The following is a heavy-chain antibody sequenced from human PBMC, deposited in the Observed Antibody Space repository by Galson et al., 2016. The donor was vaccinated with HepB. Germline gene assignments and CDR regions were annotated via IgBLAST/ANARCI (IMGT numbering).Heavy chain of an antibody. V-gene: IGHV3-21*01. Sequence: SLRLSCAASGFIFSTYTMNWVRQAPGKGLEWASSISSSSFFIYYADTVKGRFTISRDNANNSLYLQMNSLRAEDTAVYYCARVAAKESWGNTILGVVSNWFDPWGQGTLVTVSS. CDR3: ARVAAKESWGNTILGVVSNWFDP. J-gene: IGHJ5*02. D-gene: IGHD3-3*01. CDR1: GFIFSTYT. CDR2: ISSSSFFI.